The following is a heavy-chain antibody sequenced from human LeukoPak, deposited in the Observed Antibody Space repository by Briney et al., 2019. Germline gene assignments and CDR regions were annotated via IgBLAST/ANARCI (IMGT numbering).Heavy chain of an antibody. V-gene: IGHV1-18*04. D-gene: IGHD2-15*01. CDR2: TGAYNGDT. CDR3: TRDHCRGDNCPSFDY. CDR1: GYTFTIFG. J-gene: IGHJ4*02. Sequence: GASVKVSCKPSGYTFTIFGISWGRQAPGQGLEWMGWTGAYNGDTNYTQKFQGRVTITTDTSTSTAYMDLRSLRSEDTAVYYCTRDHCRGDNCPSFDYWGQGTLVTVSS.